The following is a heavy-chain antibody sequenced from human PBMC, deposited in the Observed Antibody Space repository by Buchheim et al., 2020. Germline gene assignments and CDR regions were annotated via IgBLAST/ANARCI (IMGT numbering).Heavy chain of an antibody. Sequence: EVQLVESGGGLKQPGGSLRPSCAASGFTFSNYDMNWVRQAPGKGLEWVSYISSSGTTIYFADSVNGRFTISRDNAKNALDLQLNSLRDDDTAVYYCARGRGPRSVAGFFDFWGQGTL. J-gene: IGHJ4*02. V-gene: IGHV3-48*02. CDR2: ISSSGTTI. CDR3: ARGRGPRSVAGFFDF. CDR1: GFTFSNYD. D-gene: IGHD6-19*01.